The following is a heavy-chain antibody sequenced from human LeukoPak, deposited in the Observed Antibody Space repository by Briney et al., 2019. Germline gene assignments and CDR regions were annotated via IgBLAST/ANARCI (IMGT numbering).Heavy chain of an antibody. CDR3: AKRGVVIRVILVGFHKEAYYFDS. CDR2: ISDTGGRK. Sequence: GGSLRLSCAVSGITLSNYGMAWVRQAPGKGLEWVAGISDTGGRKNYADSVKGRFTISRDNPKNTLYLQMNSLRAEDTAVYFCAKRGVVIRVILVGFHKEAYYFDSWGQGALVTVSS. D-gene: IGHD3-22*01. J-gene: IGHJ4*02. CDR1: GITLSNYG. V-gene: IGHV3-23*01.